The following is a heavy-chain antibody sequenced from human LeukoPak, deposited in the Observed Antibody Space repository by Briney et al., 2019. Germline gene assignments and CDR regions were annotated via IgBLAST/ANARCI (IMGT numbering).Heavy chain of an antibody. Sequence: SETLSLTCAVSGGSFSGYYWSGIRQPPGKGLEWIGEINHSGSTNYNPSLKSRVTISVDTSKNQFSLKLSSVTAADTAVYYCASLPPMPAYDILTGWLYYYMDVWGKGTTVTISS. CDR2: INHSGST. J-gene: IGHJ6*03. CDR3: ASLPPMPAYDILTGWLYYYMDV. D-gene: IGHD3-9*01. CDR1: GGSFSGYY. V-gene: IGHV4-34*01.